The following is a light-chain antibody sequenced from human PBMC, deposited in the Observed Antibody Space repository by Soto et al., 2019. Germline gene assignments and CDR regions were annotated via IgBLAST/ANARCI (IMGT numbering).Light chain of an antibody. V-gene: IGLV1-40*01. CDR1: SCNIGAGSD. CDR3: QSYDGSLKL. CDR2: DNN. Sequence: QSVLTQPPSVSGAPGQRVTISCTGSSCNIGAGSDVHWYQQFPGTAPKLLIYDNNNRPSGVPDRFSGSKSGTAASLAITGLQAEDEADYYCQSYDGSLKLFGGGTKVTVL. J-gene: IGLJ2*01.